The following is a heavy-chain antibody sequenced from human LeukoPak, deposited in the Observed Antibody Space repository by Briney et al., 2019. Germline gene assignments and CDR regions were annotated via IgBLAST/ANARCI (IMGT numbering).Heavy chain of an antibody. D-gene: IGHD3-22*01. CDR2: ISWDGGST. J-gene: IGHJ4*02. Sequence: GGSLRLSCAASGFTFDDYAMHWVRQAPGKGLEWVSLISWDGGSTYYADSVKGRFTISRDNSKNSLYLQMNSLRAEDTALYYCAKDFGYDSYIDYWGQGTLVTVSS. V-gene: IGHV3-43D*03. CDR1: GFTFDDYA. CDR3: AKDFGYDSYIDY.